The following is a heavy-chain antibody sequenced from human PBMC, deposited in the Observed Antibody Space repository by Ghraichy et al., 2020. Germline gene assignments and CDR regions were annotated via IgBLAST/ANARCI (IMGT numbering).Heavy chain of an antibody. CDR3: ARDVPNYDVGSHALGINWFDP. CDR1: GGFMNNPNYH. J-gene: IGHJ5*02. Sequence: SETLSLTCSVSGGFMNNPNYHWGWIRQPPGKGLEWIGSIYHSGSTYYNPSLKSRVTISVDTSKNQFSLKLSSVTAADTAVYYCARDVPNYDVGSHALGINWFDPWGQGTLVTVSS. D-gene: IGHD3-16*01. V-gene: IGHV4-39*07. CDR2: IYHSGST.